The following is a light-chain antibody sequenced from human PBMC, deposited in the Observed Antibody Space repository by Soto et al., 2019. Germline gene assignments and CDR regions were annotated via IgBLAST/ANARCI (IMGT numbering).Light chain of an antibody. J-gene: IGLJ3*02. V-gene: IGLV1-51*02. CDR2: ENN. CDR1: SSNIGNNY. Sequence: QSVLTQPPSVSAAPGQTVTISCSGSSSNIGNNYVSWYQHLPGTVPQLLIYENNKRPSGIPDRFSGSKSGTSATLGITGLQTGDEADYYCGTWDSSLSAGLFGGGTKLTVL. CDR3: GTWDSSLSAGL.